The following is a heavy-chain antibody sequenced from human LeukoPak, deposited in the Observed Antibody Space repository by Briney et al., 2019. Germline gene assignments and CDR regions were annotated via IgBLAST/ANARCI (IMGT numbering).Heavy chain of an antibody. Sequence: SETLSLTCTVSGGSISSGGYYWSWIRQHPGKGLEWIVYIYYSGSTYYNPSLKSRVTISVDTSKNQFSLKLSSVTAADTAVYYCARAYYYDSSGYFTTPFDYWGQGTLVTVSS. D-gene: IGHD3-22*01. CDR3: ARAYYYDSSGYFTTPFDY. J-gene: IGHJ4*02. V-gene: IGHV4-31*03. CDR2: IYYSGST. CDR1: GGSISSGGYY.